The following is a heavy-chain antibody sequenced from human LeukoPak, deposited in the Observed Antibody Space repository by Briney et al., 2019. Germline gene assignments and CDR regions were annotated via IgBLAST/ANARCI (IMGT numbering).Heavy chain of an antibody. CDR2: IYYSGST. CDR3: ARQDYFVGAFDI. CDR1: GGSISSSSYY. Sequence: SETLSLTCTVSGGSISSSSYYWGWIRQPPGKGLEWIGNIYYSGSTYYNPSLKSRVTISVDTSRTQFSLKLSSVTAADTAVFYCARQDYFVGAFDIWGQGTMVTASS. J-gene: IGHJ3*02. V-gene: IGHV4-39*01. D-gene: IGHD3-9*01.